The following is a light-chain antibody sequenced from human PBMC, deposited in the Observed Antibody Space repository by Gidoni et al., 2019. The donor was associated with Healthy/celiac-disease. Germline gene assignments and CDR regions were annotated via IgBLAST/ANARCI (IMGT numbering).Light chain of an antibody. CDR3: CSYAGIYTWV. CDR2: DVT. Sequence: QSALTQPPSVSGCPGESVSISCTATSSDVGGYNYVSWYQQHPGKAPNLMIYDVTKRPSVVPDRFSGSKSGNTASLTISGLQAEDEADYCCCSYAGIYTWVFGGGTKLTVL. J-gene: IGLJ3*02. V-gene: IGLV2-11*01. CDR1: SSDVGGYNY.